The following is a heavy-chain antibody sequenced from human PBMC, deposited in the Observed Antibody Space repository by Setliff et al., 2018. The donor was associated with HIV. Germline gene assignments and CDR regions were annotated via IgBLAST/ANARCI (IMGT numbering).Heavy chain of an antibody. CDR2: IDPEDGET. V-gene: IGHV1-2*06. J-gene: IGHJ5*02. D-gene: IGHD6-13*01. CDR1: GYPFTDYY. CDR3: ARDRGTIAAAGTIWFDP. Sequence: ASVKVSCKSSGYPFTDYYIHWVQQAPGKGLEWMGRIDPEDGETKYTEKFQGRVTMTRDTSISTAYMELSRLRSDDTAVYYCARDRGTIAAAGTIWFDPWGQGTLVTVSS.